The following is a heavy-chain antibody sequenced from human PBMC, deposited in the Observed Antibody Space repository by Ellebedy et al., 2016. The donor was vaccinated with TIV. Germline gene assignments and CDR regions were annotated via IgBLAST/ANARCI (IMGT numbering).Heavy chain of an antibody. D-gene: IGHD1-14*01. CDR2: ISGSGGST. CDR3: AKDHSQKPGRNNWFDP. V-gene: IGHV3-23*01. CDR1: GFTFSSYA. J-gene: IGHJ5*02. Sequence: GESLKISXAASGFTFSSYAMSWVRQAPGKGLEWVSAISGSGGSTYYADSVKGRFTISRDNSKNTLYLQMNSLRAEDTAVYYCAKDHSQKPGRNNWFDPWGQGTLVTVSS.